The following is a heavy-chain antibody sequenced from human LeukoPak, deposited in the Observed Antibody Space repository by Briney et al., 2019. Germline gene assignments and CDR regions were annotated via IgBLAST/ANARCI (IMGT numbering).Heavy chain of an antibody. V-gene: IGHV1-18*01. Sequence: ASVKDSCKAYDYTFASYGISWVRQAPGQGLEWMGWINPNNGNTRYAENLQGRVTMTTHIYTSTAYMELRSLRSDDTAIYYCARDFTPPHCTTPNCPRGGWFDPWGQGTLVTVSS. CDR3: ARDFTPPHCTTPNCPRGGWFDP. CDR1: DYTFASYG. D-gene: IGHD2-8*01. J-gene: IGHJ5*02. CDR2: INPNNGNT.